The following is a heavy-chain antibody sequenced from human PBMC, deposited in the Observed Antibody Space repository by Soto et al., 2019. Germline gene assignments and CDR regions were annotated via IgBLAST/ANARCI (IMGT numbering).Heavy chain of an antibody. D-gene: IGHD1-20*01. CDR3: ARGPITQTSFIDH. Sequence: QVQGVESGGGVVQPGGSLRLSCEASGFTFSSYPMHWVRQAPGKGLEWVTLISYDGSNQYYADSVKGRFTISRDNSKDTLYLQMHSLTSDDTAVYFCARGPITQTSFIDHWGQGTLVTVSS. V-gene: IGHV3-30-3*01. CDR1: GFTFSSYP. CDR2: ISYDGSNQ. J-gene: IGHJ4*02.